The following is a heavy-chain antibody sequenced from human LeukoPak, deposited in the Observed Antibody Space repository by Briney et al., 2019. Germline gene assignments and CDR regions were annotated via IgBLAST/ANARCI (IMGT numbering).Heavy chain of an antibody. Sequence: PSETLSLTCTVSGYSISSGYYWGWIRQPPGKGLEWIGSIYHSGSTYYNPSLKSRVTISVDTSKNQFSLKLSSVTAADTAVYYCARNYALDVWGQGTSVTVSS. J-gene: IGHJ6*02. CDR3: ARNYALDV. V-gene: IGHV4-38-2*02. CDR1: GYSISSGYY. CDR2: IYHSGST.